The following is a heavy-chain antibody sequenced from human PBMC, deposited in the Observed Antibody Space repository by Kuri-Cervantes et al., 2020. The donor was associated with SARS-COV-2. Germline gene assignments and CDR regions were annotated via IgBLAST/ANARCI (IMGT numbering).Heavy chain of an antibody. Sequence: GSLRLSCTVAGGSISSYYWSWIRQRPGKGLEWIGYVYYSGSTNYNPSPKSLVTISVDTSKNQFTLKLSSVTAADTAVYSCARELGLTTVNWFDPWGQGTLVTVSS. CDR1: GGSISSYY. CDR3: ARELGLTTVNWFDP. J-gene: IGHJ5*02. V-gene: IGHV4-59*01. D-gene: IGHD4-17*01. CDR2: VYYSGST.